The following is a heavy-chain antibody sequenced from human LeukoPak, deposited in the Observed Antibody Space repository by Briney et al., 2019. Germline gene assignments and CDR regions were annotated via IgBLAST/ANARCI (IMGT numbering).Heavy chain of an antibody. D-gene: IGHD3-22*01. V-gene: IGHV1-46*01. CDR1: GYTFTSYY. CDR2: INPSGGST. J-gene: IGHJ3*02. Sequence: ASVKVSCKASGYTFTSYYMHWVRQAPAQGLGWMGIINPSGGSTSYAQKFQGRVTMTRDTSTSTVYMELSSLRSEDTAVYYCARDKRSAGDYYDSSGPWYAFDIWGQGTMVTVSS. CDR3: ARDKRSAGDYYDSSGPWYAFDI.